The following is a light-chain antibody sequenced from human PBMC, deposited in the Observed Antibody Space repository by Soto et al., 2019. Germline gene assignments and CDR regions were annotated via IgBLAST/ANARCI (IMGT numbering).Light chain of an antibody. CDR3: QQRSNWLFT. J-gene: IGKJ3*01. Sequence: EIVLTQSPATLSLSPGERATLSCRASQSVSSYLAWYQQKPGKAPRLLIYDASNMATGIPARFSGSGSGTDFTLTISSLEPEDFAVYYCQQRSNWLFTFGPGTKVDIK. CDR1: QSVSSY. CDR2: DAS. V-gene: IGKV3-11*01.